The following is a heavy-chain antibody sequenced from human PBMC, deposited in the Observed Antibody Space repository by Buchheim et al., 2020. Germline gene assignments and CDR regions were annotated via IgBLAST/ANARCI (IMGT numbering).Heavy chain of an antibody. V-gene: IGHV3-7*01. J-gene: IGHJ4*02. D-gene: IGHD1-26*01. Sequence: EVQLVESGGGLVQPGGSLRLSCAASGFTFSSYWMSWVRQAPGKGLEWVANIKQDGSEKYYVDSVKGRFTISRDTAKNSLYLQMNSLRAEDTAVYYCARVGLGLLRDPYYFDYWGQGTL. CDR1: GFTFSSYW. CDR2: IKQDGSEK. CDR3: ARVGLGLLRDPYYFDY.